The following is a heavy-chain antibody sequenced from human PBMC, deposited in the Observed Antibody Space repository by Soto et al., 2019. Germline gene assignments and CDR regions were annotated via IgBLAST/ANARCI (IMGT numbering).Heavy chain of an antibody. J-gene: IGHJ6*02. CDR3: ANGYSSSWYYYYGMDV. Sequence: KPSETLSLTCTVSGGSISSSSYYWGWIRQPPGKGLEWIGSIYYSGSTYYNPSLKSRVTISVDTSKNQFSLKLSSVTAADTAVYYCANGYSSSWYYYYGMDVWGQGTTVTVSS. CDR1: GGSISSSSYY. CDR2: IYYSGST. D-gene: IGHD6-13*01. V-gene: IGHV4-39*01.